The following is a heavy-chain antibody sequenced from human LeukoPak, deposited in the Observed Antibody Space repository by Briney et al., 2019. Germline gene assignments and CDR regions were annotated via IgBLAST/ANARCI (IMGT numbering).Heavy chain of an antibody. CDR2: INSDGSSI. CDR3: ARGRPHGNDY. Sequence: GGSLRLSCAASGFTFSSYGMHWVRQAPGKGLVWVSRINSDGSSIRNADSVKGRLTISRDNAKNTLYLQMNSLRAEDTAVYYCARGRPHGNDYWGQGTLVTVSS. CDR1: GFTFSSYG. D-gene: IGHD4-23*01. J-gene: IGHJ4*02. V-gene: IGHV3-74*01.